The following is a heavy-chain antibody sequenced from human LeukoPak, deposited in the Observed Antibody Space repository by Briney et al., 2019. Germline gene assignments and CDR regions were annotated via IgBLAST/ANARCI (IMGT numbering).Heavy chain of an antibody. Sequence: GGSLRLSCAASGFTFSSYAMHWVRQAPGKGLEWVAVISYDGSNKYYADSVKGRFTISRDNSKNTLYLQMNSLRAEDTAVYYCARGGLELDYWGQGTLVTVSS. CDR2: ISYDGSNK. J-gene: IGHJ4*02. D-gene: IGHD1-7*01. CDR1: GFTFSSYA. V-gene: IGHV3-30*04. CDR3: ARGGLELDY.